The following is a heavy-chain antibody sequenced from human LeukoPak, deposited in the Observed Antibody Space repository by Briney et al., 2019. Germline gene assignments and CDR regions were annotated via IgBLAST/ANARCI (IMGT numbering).Heavy chain of an antibody. CDR2: IIPILGIA. J-gene: IGHJ4*02. Sequence: SVKVSCKASGGTFSSYAISWVRQAPGQGLEWMGRIIPILGIANYAQKFQGRVTITADKSTSTAYMELSSLRSEDTAVYYCATGYYDSSGYYRGGPYFDYWGQGTLVTVSS. CDR1: GGTFSSYA. V-gene: IGHV1-69*04. D-gene: IGHD3-22*01. CDR3: ATGYYDSSGYYRGGPYFDY.